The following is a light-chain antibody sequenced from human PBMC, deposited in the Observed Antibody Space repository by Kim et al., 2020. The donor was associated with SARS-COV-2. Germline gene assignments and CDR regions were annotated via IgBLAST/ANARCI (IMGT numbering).Light chain of an antibody. CDR3: QTWGTGSHRV. V-gene: IGLV4-69*02. J-gene: IGLJ3*02. CDR2: INNDGDY. CDR1: SGHRSDA. Sequence: QLVLTQSPSASASLGASVKLTCTLSSGHRSDAVAWHQQQPEKGPRYLLKINNDGDYSKGVGIPDRFSGSSSGADRYLIISSLQSEDEAAYYCQTWGTGSHRVFGGGTKVTVL.